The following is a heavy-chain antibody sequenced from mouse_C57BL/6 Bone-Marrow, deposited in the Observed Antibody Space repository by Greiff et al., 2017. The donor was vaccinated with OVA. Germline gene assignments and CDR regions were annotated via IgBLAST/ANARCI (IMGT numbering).Heavy chain of an antibody. D-gene: IGHD2-2*01. CDR1: GYTFTDYY. V-gene: IGHV1-77*01. Sequence: VQLQQSGAELVKPGASVKISCKASGYTFTDYYINWVKKRPGQGLEWSGKIGPGSGSTYYNAKCKGKATLTEDKSSSTAYMQLSSLTSAYSAVYFCARRGVTTETAYYFDYWGQGTTLTVSS. CDR2: IGPGSGST. CDR3: ARRGVTTETAYYFDY. J-gene: IGHJ2*01.